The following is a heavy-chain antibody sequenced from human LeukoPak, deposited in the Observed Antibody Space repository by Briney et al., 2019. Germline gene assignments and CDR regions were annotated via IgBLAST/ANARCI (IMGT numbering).Heavy chain of an antibody. D-gene: IGHD3-22*01. CDR1: GGSISSYY. CDR2: IYYSGST. Sequence: PSETLSLTCTVSGGSISSYYWSWLRQPPGKGLEWIGYIYYSGSTNYNPSLKSRVTISVDTSKNQFSLKLGSVTAADTAVYYCARETYYYDSSGYPTSDAFDIWGQGTMVTVSS. V-gene: IGHV4-59*01. J-gene: IGHJ3*02. CDR3: ARETYYYDSSGYPTSDAFDI.